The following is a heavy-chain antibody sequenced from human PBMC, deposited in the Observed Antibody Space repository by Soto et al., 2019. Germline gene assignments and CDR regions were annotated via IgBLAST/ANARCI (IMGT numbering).Heavy chain of an antibody. D-gene: IGHD3-3*01. Sequence: QVQLVESGAGVVQPGRSLRLSCAASGFTFSSYGMHWVRQAPGKGLEWVAVISYDGSNKYYADSVKGRFTISRDNSKNTLYLQMNSLRAEDTAVYYCARDYGQRVALDCWGQGTLVTVSS. J-gene: IGHJ4*02. V-gene: IGHV3-30*03. CDR2: ISYDGSNK. CDR1: GFTFSSYG. CDR3: ARDYGQRVALDC.